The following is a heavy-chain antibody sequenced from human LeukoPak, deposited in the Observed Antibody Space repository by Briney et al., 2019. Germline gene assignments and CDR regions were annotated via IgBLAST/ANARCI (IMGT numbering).Heavy chain of an antibody. CDR1: TFTFSSYA. CDR3: AKDRGDGYNCIDY. V-gene: IGHV3-30*18. J-gene: IGHJ4*02. CDR2: TLYDGSNK. Sequence: PGGSLRLSCAASTFTFSSYAMHWVRQAPGKGLEWVALTLYDGSNKYYADSVKGRFTISRDNSKNTLYLQMNSLRAEDTAVYYCAKDRGDGYNCIDYWGQGTLVTVSS. D-gene: IGHD5-24*01.